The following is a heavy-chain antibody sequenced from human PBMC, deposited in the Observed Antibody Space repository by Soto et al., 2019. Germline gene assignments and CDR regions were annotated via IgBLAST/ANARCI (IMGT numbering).Heavy chain of an antibody. CDR2: ISAHNGNT. J-gene: IGHJ4*02. CDR3: ARGRYGDY. V-gene: IGHV1-18*01. D-gene: IGHD1-1*01. CDR1: GYTFTSYG. Sequence: QVHLVQSGAEVKKPGASVKVSCKASGYTFTSYGITWVRQAPGQGLEWMGWISAHNGNTDYAQKLQGSVIVTRDTSTSTANMEMRGMRSNDTAVYYCARGRYGDYWGQGALVPVSS.